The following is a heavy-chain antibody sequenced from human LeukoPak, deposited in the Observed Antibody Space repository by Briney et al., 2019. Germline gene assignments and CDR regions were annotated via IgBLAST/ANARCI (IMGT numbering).Heavy chain of an antibody. CDR2: ISASGGST. D-gene: IGHD2/OR15-2a*01. V-gene: IGHV3-23*01. J-gene: IGHJ5*02. Sequence: PGGSLRLSCEASGFTFSRSDMIWVRQAPGKGLEWVAVISASGGSTFYADSVRGRFTISRDNSDNFLYLQLTSLRAEDTAVYHCVKKGNSRSPRFDPWGQGTLVTVSS. CDR1: GFTFSRSD. CDR3: VKKGNSRSPRFDP.